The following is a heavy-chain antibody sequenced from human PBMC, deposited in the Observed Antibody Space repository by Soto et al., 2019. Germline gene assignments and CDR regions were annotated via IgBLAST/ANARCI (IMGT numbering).Heavy chain of an antibody. V-gene: IGHV3-53*02. D-gene: IGHD5-12*01. CDR1: GFTVSSNY. CDR2: IYSGGST. Sequence: EVQLVETGGGLIQPGGSLRLSCAASGFTVSSNYMSWVRQAPGKGLEWVSVIYSGGSTYYADSAKGRFTISRDNSKNTLYLQMNSLRAEDTAVYYCASGGGYDLFSGYYYGMDVWGQGTTVTVSS. J-gene: IGHJ6*02. CDR3: ASGGGYDLFSGYYYGMDV.